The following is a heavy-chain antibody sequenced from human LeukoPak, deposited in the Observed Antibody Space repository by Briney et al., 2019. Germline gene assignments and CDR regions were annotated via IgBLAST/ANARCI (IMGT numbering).Heavy chain of an antibody. V-gene: IGHV1-24*01. CDR1: GYTLSELS. CDR2: FNPEDGEK. J-gene: IGHJ4*02. D-gene: IGHD2-15*01. Sequence: ASVKVSCKVSGYTLSELSIYWVRQAPGKGLEWMGGFNPEDGEKIYVQKFQGRVTMTEDTSSDTAYMELSSLTSEDTAVYSCATDPVGYCSSDSCYSVDYWGQGTLVTVSS. CDR3: ATDPVGYCSSDSCYSVDY.